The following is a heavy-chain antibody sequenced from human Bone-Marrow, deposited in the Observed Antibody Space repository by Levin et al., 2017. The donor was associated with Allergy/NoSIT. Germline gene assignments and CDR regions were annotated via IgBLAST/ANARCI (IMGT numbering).Heavy chain of an antibody. J-gene: IGHJ4*02. D-gene: IGHD3-10*01. Sequence: SETLSLTCAVSGGSISSGGYSWSWIRQPPGKGLEWIGYIYHSGSTYYNPSLKSRVTISVDRSKNQFSLKLSSVTAADTAVYYCALGAGGSGIGAFDYWGQGTLVTVSS. CDR2: IYHSGST. V-gene: IGHV4-30-2*01. CDR1: GGSISSGGYS. CDR3: ALGAGGSGIGAFDY.